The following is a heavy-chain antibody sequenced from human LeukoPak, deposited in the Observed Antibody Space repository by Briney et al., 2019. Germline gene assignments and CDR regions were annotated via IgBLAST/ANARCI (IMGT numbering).Heavy chain of an antibody. Sequence: GGSLRLSCAASGFTFSSYGMHWVRQAPGKGLEWVAFIRYDGTNKYYADSVKGRFTISRDNAKNTLYLQMNSLRAEDTALYYCARVARGDYYYYMAVWGKGTTVTVSS. D-gene: IGHD3-10*01. J-gene: IGHJ6*03. CDR3: ARVARGDYYYYMAV. CDR1: GFTFSSYG. V-gene: IGHV3-30*02. CDR2: IRYDGTNK.